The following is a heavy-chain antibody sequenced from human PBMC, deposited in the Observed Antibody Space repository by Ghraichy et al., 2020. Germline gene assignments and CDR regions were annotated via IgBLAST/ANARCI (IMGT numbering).Heavy chain of an antibody. J-gene: IGHJ4*02. CDR3: AREDYSNYPSYFDY. Sequence: GGSLRLSCAASGFTFSSYEMNWVRQAPGKGLEWVSYISSSGSTIYYADSVKGRFTISRDNAKNSLYLQMNSLRAEDTAVYYCAREDYSNYPSYFDYWGQGTLVTVSS. CDR1: GFTFSSYE. CDR2: ISSSGSTI. D-gene: IGHD4-11*01. V-gene: IGHV3-48*03.